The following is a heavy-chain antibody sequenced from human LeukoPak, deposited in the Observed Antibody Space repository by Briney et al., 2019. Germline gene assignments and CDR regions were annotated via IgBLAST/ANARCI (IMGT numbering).Heavy chain of an antibody. J-gene: IGHJ4*02. CDR3: AKYTNYYDSSGYYWDYFDY. CDR2: ISGSGGST. D-gene: IGHD3-22*01. CDR1: GSTFSSYA. V-gene: IGHV3-23*01. Sequence: GGSLRLSCAASGSTFSSYAMSWVRQAPGKGLEWVSAISGSGGSTYYADSVKGRFTISRDNSKNTLYLQMNSLRAEDTAVYYCAKYTNYYDSSGYYWDYFDYWGQGTLVTVSS.